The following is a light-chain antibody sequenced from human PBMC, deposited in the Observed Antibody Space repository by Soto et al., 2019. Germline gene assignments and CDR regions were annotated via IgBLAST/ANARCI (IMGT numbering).Light chain of an antibody. CDR1: SSDVGTYNY. V-gene: IGLV2-11*01. J-gene: IGLJ1*01. CDR2: DVS. CDR3: CSYAGTYTFDV. Sequence: QSVLTQPRSVSGSPGQSVTISCTGTSSDVGTYNYVSWYQHHPGKAPKLMIYDVSKRPSGVPDRFSGSKSGNTASLTISGLQAEDEADYYCCSYAGTYTFDVFGTGTQLTVL.